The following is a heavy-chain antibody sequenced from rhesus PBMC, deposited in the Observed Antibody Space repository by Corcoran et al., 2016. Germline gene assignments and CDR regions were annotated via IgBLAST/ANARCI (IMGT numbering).Heavy chain of an antibody. Sequence: QVQLQESGPGVVKPSETLSLTCAVSGCSLIDSYRWSWIRQPPGKGLEWIGYIYGSSTSTNYNPSLKSRVTISKDTSKNQFSLKLSSVTAADTAVYYCAAYSSWYGAFDFWGQGLRVTVSS. V-gene: IGHV4S10*01. CDR3: AAYSSWYGAFDF. CDR2: IYGSSTST. CDR1: GCSLIDSYR. D-gene: IGHD6-13*01. J-gene: IGHJ3*01.